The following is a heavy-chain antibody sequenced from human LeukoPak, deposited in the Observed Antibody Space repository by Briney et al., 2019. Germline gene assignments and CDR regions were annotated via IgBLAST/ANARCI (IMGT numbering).Heavy chain of an antibody. Sequence: SETLSLTCTVSGGSISPYYWSWIRQPPGKGLEWIGYIYYSGSTNYNPSLKSRVTISVDTSKNQFSLKLSSVTAADTAVYYCARRMTTVTIFMSPTRPYWYFDLWGRGTLVTVSS. CDR3: ARRMTTVTIFMSPTRPYWYFDL. V-gene: IGHV4-59*08. CDR1: GGSISPYY. CDR2: IYYSGST. J-gene: IGHJ2*01. D-gene: IGHD4-17*01.